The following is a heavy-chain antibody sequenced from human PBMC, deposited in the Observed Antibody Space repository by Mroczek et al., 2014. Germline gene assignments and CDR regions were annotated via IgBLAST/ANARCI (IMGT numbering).Heavy chain of an antibody. CDR2: ISWNSGTK. J-gene: IGHJ3*02. V-gene: IGHV3-9*01. D-gene: IGHD2/OR15-2a*01. Sequence: VQLVQSGGGLVQPGRSLRLSCAASGFTFDAFAIHWVRQGPGKGLEWVSGISWNSGTKGYADSVKGRFTISRDNAKNSLYLQMNSLRAEDTALYYCAKVRNKNYLAYDAFDIWGQGTMVTVSS. CDR1: GFTFDAFA. CDR3: AKVRNKNYLAYDAFDI.